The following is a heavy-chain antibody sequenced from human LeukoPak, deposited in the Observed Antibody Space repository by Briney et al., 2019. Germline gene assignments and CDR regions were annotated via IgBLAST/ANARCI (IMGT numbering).Heavy chain of an antibody. J-gene: IGHJ4*02. CDR1: GGSFSDYY. Sequence: SETLSLTCAVYGGSFSDYYWSWIRQPPGKGLEWIGEINHSGSTNYNPSLKSRVTISVDTSKNQFSLKLSSVTAADTAVYYCARRGDERTFDYWGQGTLVTVSS. D-gene: IGHD3-10*01. CDR2: INHSGST. CDR3: ARRGDERTFDY. V-gene: IGHV4-34*01.